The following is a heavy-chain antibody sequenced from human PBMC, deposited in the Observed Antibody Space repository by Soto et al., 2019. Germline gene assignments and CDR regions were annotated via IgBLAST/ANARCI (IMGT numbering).Heavy chain of an antibody. CDR2: IDHSGST. V-gene: IGHV4-34*01. CDR3: ARVVVQSGSPNHYYYTDA. J-gene: IGHJ6*03. D-gene: IGHD3-10*01. CDR1: GGALSGDH. Sequence: SETVSLTFAVDGGALSGDHWSWIRQPPGKGLEWIGEIDHSGSTNYNPSLKSRVTISVDTSKNQFSLKLSSVTSAATAVYYCARVVVQSGSPNHYYYTDAWGQGNTATVSS.